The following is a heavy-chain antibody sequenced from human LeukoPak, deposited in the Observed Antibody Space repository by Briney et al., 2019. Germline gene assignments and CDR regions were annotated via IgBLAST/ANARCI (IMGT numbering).Heavy chain of an antibody. CDR1: GGSFSGYS. J-gene: IGHJ3*02. Sequence: PSETLSLTCAVYGGSFSGYSRSWIRQPPGKGLEWIGEINHSGSTNYNPSLKSRVTISVDTSKNQFSLKLNSVTAADTAVYYCAKSNGYGLIDIWGQGTMVTVSS. D-gene: IGHD3-10*01. V-gene: IGHV4-34*01. CDR2: INHSGST. CDR3: AKSNGYGLIDI.